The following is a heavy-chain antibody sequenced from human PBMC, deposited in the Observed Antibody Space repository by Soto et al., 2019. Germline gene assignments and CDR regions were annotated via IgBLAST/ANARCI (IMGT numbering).Heavy chain of an antibody. CDR3: ARATVPFWRGFNWFDP. Sequence: PGGSLRLSCAASGFTFSDYYMSWIRQAPGKGLEWVSYISSSSSYTNYADSVKGRFTISRDNAKNSLYLQMNSLRAEDTAVYYCARATVPFWRGFNWFDPWGQGTLVTVSS. J-gene: IGHJ5*02. V-gene: IGHV3-11*06. CDR2: ISSSSSYT. D-gene: IGHD3-3*01. CDR1: GFTFSDYY.